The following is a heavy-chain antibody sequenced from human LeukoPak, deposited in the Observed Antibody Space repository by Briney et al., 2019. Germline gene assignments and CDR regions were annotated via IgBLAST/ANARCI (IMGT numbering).Heavy chain of an antibody. J-gene: IGHJ5*02. CDR2: IRYDGGNK. CDR1: GFTFSSYG. CDR3: ARSPKRYNRFDP. Sequence: PGGSLRLSCAASGFTFSSYGMHWVRQAPGKGLEWVAFIRYDGGNKYYADSVKGRFTISRDNSKNTLYLQMNSLRSDDTAVYYCARSPKRYNRFDPWGQGTLVTVSS. V-gene: IGHV3-30*02.